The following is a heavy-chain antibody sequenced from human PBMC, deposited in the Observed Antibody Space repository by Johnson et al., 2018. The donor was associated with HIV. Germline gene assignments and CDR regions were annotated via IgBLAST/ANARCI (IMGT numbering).Heavy chain of an antibody. CDR2: ISYDGSTK. J-gene: IGHJ3*02. Sequence: QVQLVESGGGVVQPGRSLRLSCAASGFSFTKYVMHWVRQAPGKGLEWVAIISYDGSTKYYADSVKGRFTISRDNSKNTLYLQMNSLRAEDTAVYYCAKEGNYNFWSGYHHDAFDIWGQGTMVTVSS. V-gene: IGHV3-30*18. CDR1: GFSFTKYV. D-gene: IGHD3-3*01. CDR3: AKEGNYNFWSGYHHDAFDI.